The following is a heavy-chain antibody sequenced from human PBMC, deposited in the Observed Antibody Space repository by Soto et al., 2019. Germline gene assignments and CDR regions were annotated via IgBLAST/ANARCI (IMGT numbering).Heavy chain of an antibody. D-gene: IGHD2-21*02. J-gene: IGHJ4*02. CDR2: IYSDDST. Sequence: EVHLVESGGGLIQPGGTLRLSCAASGFSVSSGYMGWVRQAPGRGMEWVSIIYSDDSTYYADSVKGRFAISRDNSKDTLYLQMNSLRTEDTAVYYCATIGVVVVTATNLYFDCWGQGTLVTVSS. CDR3: ATIGVVVVTATNLYFDC. V-gene: IGHV3-53*01. CDR1: GFSVSSGY.